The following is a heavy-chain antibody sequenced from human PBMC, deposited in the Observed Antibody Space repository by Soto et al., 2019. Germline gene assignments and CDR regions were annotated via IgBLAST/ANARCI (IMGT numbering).Heavy chain of an antibody. CDR2: ISGGGGNT. CDR1: GFTFSSYA. J-gene: IGHJ5*02. CDR3: AKDRGAGGRFSGIAVAGIPS. V-gene: IGHV3-23*01. Sequence: EVQLLESGGGLVQPGGSLRLSCAASGFTFSSYAMSWVRQTPGKGLEWVSGISGGGGNTYYADSVTGRFSISRDNSRNTLYLQMNSLRAADTAISYCAKDRGAGGRFSGIAVAGIPSWGQGTLVTVSS. D-gene: IGHD6-19*01.